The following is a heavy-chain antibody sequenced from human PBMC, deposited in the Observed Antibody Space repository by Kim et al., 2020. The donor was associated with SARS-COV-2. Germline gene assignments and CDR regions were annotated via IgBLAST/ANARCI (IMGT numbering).Heavy chain of an antibody. CDR1: GFTFSSYA. CDR2: ISYDGSNK. V-gene: IGHV3-30*04. J-gene: IGHJ6*02. CDR3: ARDEKGGGELRYFDWLSHLAYDYYGMDV. Sequence: GGSLRLSCAASGFTFSSYAMHWVRQAPGKGLEWVAVISYDGSNKYYADSVKGRFTISRDNSKNTLYLQMNSLRAEDTAVYYCARDEKGGGELRYFDWLSHLAYDYYGMDVWGQGTTVTVSS. D-gene: IGHD3-9*01.